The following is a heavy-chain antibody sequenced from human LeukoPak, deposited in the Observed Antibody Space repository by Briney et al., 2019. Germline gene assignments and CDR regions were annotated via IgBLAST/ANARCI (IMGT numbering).Heavy chain of an antibody. J-gene: IGHJ3*02. Sequence: GGSLRLSCAASGFTFSSYSMNWVRQAPGKGLEWVSSISSSSSYIYYADSVKGRFTISRDNAKNSLYLQMNSLRTEDTALYYCAKDIAYDSSGYDAFDIWGQGTMVTVSS. D-gene: IGHD3-22*01. CDR2: ISSSSSYI. V-gene: IGHV3-21*04. CDR3: AKDIAYDSSGYDAFDI. CDR1: GFTFSSYS.